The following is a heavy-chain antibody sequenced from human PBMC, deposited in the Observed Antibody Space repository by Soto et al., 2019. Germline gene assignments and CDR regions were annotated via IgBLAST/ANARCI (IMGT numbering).Heavy chain of an antibody. Sequence: ASVKVSCKASGYTFTGYYMHWVRQAPGQGLEWMGWINPNSGGTNYAQKFQGWVTMTRDTSISTAYMELSRLRSDDTAVYYCARDPTVTGYSGFHGMDVWGQGTTVTVSS. J-gene: IGHJ6*02. CDR2: INPNSGGT. D-gene: IGHD6-13*01. CDR1: GYTFTGYY. CDR3: ARDPTVTGYSGFHGMDV. V-gene: IGHV1-2*04.